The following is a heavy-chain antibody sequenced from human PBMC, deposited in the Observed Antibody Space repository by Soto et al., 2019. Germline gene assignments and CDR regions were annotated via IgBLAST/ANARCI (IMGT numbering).Heavy chain of an antibody. D-gene: IGHD4-17*01. CDR1: GFTFSSYS. V-gene: IGHV3-48*01. CDR3: ARTNGDYVLHYFDY. Sequence: PGGSLRLSCAASGFTFSSYSMNWVRQAPGKGLEWVSYISSSSSTIYYADSVKGRFTISRDNAKNSLYLQMNSLRAEDTAVYYCARTNGDYVLHYFDYWGQGTLVTVSS. CDR2: ISSSSSTI. J-gene: IGHJ4*02.